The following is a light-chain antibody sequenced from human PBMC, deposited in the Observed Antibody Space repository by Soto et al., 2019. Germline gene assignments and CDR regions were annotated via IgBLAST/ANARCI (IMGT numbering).Light chain of an antibody. Sequence: QSALTQPASVSGSPGQSITISCTGTSSDVGAFNYVSWYLQYPGKAPKLMIYEVGNRPSGVSNRFSGSKSGNTASLTISGLQAEDEADYYCGSYASGSIYVFGTGTKLTVL. CDR1: SSDVGAFNY. CDR3: GSYASGSIYV. CDR2: EVG. V-gene: IGLV2-14*01. J-gene: IGLJ1*01.